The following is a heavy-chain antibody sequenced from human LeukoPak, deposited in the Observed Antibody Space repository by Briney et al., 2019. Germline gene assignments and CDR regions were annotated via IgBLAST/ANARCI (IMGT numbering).Heavy chain of an antibody. CDR2: IYYSGST. Sequence: SETLSLTCTVSGGSISNKYWSWIRQPPGKGLEWIGYIYYSGSTNYNPSLKSRVTILVDTSKNQFSLKLSSVTAADTAVYYCARHEYYDILTGVWYYYYMDVWGKGTTVTISS. CDR3: ARHEYYDILTGVWYYYYMDV. CDR1: GGSISNKY. D-gene: IGHD3-9*01. V-gene: IGHV4-59*08. J-gene: IGHJ6*03.